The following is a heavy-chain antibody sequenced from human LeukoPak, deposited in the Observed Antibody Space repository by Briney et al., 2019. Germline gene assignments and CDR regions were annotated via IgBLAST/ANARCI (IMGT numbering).Heavy chain of an antibody. CDR1: GGSITSYY. CDR3: ARDYGSSLREAWFDP. CDR2: IYISGST. Sequence: SETLSLTCTDPGGSITSYYWSWIRQPPGKGLEWIGRIYISGSTNYNPSLKSRVTMSVDTSKNQFSLKLSYVTAADTAVYYCARDYGSSLREAWFDPWGQGTLVTVSS. D-gene: IGHD6-13*01. J-gene: IGHJ5*02. V-gene: IGHV4-4*07.